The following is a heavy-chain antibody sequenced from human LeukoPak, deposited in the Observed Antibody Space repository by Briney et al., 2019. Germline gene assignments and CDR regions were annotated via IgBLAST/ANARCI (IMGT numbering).Heavy chain of an antibody. D-gene: IGHD6-19*01. J-gene: IGHJ4*02. CDR2: ISSSGSTI. CDR3: AGVDSSGWYGGFDY. Sequence: GGSLRLSCAASGFTFSSYEMNWVRQAPGKGLEWVSYISSSGSTIYYADSVKGGFTISRDNAKNSLYLQMNSLRAEDTAVYYCAGVDSSGWYGGFDYWGQGTLVTVSS. CDR1: GFTFSSYE. V-gene: IGHV3-48*03.